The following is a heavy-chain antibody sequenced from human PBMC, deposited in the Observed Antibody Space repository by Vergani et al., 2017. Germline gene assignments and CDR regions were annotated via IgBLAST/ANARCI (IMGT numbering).Heavy chain of an antibody. CDR3: ANHYYDSSGNPPVHDAFDI. CDR2: ISSSGSTI. J-gene: IGHJ3*02. D-gene: IGHD3-22*01. CDR1: GFTFSSYE. Sequence: EVQLVESGGGLVQPGGSLRLSCAASGFTFSSYEMNWVRQAPGKGLEWVSYISSSGSTIYYADSVKGRFNISRDNAKNSLYLQMNSLSAEDTALYYCANHYYDSSGNPPVHDAFDIWGQGTMVTVSS. V-gene: IGHV3-48*03.